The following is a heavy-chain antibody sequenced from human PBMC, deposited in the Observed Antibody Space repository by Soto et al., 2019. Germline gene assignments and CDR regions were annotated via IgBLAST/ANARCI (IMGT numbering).Heavy chain of an antibody. J-gene: IGHJ3*02. CDR3: ARATGVRAFDI. D-gene: IGHD7-27*01. CDR1: GFTFSSYA. CDR2: ISYDGSNK. V-gene: IGHV3-30-3*01. Sequence: PGGSLRLSCAASGFTFSSYAMHWVRQAPGKGLEWVAVISYDGSNKYYADAVKGRFTISRDNSKNTLYLQMNSLRAEDTAVYYCARATGVRAFDIWGQGTMVTVSS.